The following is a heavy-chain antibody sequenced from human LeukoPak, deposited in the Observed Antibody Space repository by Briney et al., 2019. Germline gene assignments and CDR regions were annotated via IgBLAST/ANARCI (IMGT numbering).Heavy chain of an antibody. V-gene: IGHV3-7*04. Sequence: GGSLTLSCAAAGFSFRSFWMSWVRQAPGKGLEWVASIKEDGSDKYYVESVKGRFTISRENARNSLYLQMDSLRAEDTAVYYCARVLWFGGIYYFDYWGQGTLVTVSS. CDR1: GFSFRSFW. J-gene: IGHJ4*02. CDR3: ARVLWFGGIYYFDY. D-gene: IGHD3-10*01. CDR2: IKEDGSDK.